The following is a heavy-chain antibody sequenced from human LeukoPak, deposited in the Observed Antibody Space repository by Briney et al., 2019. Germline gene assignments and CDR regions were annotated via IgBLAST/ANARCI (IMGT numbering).Heavy chain of an antibody. D-gene: IGHD5/OR15-5a*01. CDR2: INTDGSSL. CDR3: ARESEVSESDAFDI. Sequence: PGGSLRPSCAASGFTFSSYWMYWVRQAPGKGPVWVARINTDGSSLNYADSVKGRFTISRDNAKNSLYLQMNSLRAEDTAVYYCARESEVSESDAFDIWGQGTMVTVSS. J-gene: IGHJ3*02. V-gene: IGHV3-74*01. CDR1: GFTFSSYW.